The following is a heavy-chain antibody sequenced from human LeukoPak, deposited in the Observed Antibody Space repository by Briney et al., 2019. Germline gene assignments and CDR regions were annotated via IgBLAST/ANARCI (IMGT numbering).Heavy chain of an antibody. V-gene: IGHV3-7*01. Sequence: PGGSLRLSCAASGFTFDYYWMTWVRQAPGKGLEWVATIKDDGSEQFYVDSVKGRFTISRDNTQTSVYLHMNSLRVEDTAVYYCARPRGSYDYLDDWGQGTLVSVS. D-gene: IGHD1-26*01. CDR3: ARPRGSYDYLDD. CDR1: GFTFDYYW. CDR2: IKDDGSEQ. J-gene: IGHJ4*02.